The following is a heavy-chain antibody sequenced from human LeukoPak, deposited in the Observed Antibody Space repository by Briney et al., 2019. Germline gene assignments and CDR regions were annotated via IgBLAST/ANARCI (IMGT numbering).Heavy chain of an antibody. J-gene: IGHJ4*02. D-gene: IGHD2-2*01. CDR2: INPNSGGT. V-gene: IGHV1-2*02. CDR1: GYTFTGYY. CDR3: ARFYCSSTSCEFDY. Sequence: GASVKVSCKASGYTFTGYYMHWVRQAPGQGLEWMGWINPNSGGTNYAQKFQGRVTMTRDTSISTAYMELSRLRSDDTAVYYCARFYCSSTSCEFDYWGQGTLVTFSS.